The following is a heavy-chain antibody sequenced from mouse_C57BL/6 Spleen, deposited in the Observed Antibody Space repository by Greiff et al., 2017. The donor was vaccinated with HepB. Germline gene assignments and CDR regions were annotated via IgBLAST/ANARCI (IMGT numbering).Heavy chain of an antibody. Sequence: QVQLQQSGPELVKPGASVKISCKASGYAFSSSWMNWVKQRPGKGLEWIGRIYPGDGDTNYNGKFKGKATLTADKSSSTAYMQLSSLTSENSAVYICARVYGYGGYFDVWGTGTTVTVSS. V-gene: IGHV1-82*01. D-gene: IGHD2-2*01. CDR2: IYPGDGDT. CDR1: GYAFSSSW. CDR3: ARVYGYGGYFDV. J-gene: IGHJ1*03.